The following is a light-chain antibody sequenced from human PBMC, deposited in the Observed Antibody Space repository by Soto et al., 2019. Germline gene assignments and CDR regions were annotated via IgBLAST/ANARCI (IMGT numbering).Light chain of an antibody. CDR1: SSDVGHPYNY. Sequence: QSVLTQPASVSGSPGQSITISCTGTSSDVGHPYNYVSWYQQHPGKAPKLLIFGVSNRPSGISGRFSGSKSGNTASLTISGLQPEDEADYYCMSYIASTTTHWVLGGGTKLTVL. CDR3: MSYIASTTTHWV. CDR2: GVS. V-gene: IGLV2-14*03. J-gene: IGLJ3*02.